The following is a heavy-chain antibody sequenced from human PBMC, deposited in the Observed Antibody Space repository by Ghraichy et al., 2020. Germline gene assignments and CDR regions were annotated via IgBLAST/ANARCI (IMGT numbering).Heavy chain of an antibody. J-gene: IGHJ4*02. V-gene: IGHV4-38-2*02. CDR3: ARGGGGQPGYFDK. CDR1: GYSISSGYY. D-gene: IGHD4-23*01. CDR2: TYHSGSS. Sequence: SETLSLTCTVSGYSISSGYYWGWIRQAPGKGLEWIGSTYHSGSSYYNPSLKSRVTVSVDTSKNQFSLNLSSVTASDTAFYYCARGGGGQPGYFDKWGQGPLVTVSS.